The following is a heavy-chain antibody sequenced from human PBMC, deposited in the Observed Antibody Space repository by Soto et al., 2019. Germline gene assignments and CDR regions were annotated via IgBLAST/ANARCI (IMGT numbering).Heavy chain of an antibody. CDR2: ISSSSSYI. CDR3: ASQPTHSGYDPCPSCGDY. J-gene: IGHJ4*02. CDR1: GFTFSSYS. Sequence: GGSLRLSCAASGFTFSSYSMNWVRQAPGKGLEWVSSISSSSSYIYYADSVKGRFTISRDNAKNSLYLQMNSLRAEDTAVYYCASQPTHSGYDPCPSCGDYWGQGTLVTVSS. V-gene: IGHV3-21*01. D-gene: IGHD5-12*01.